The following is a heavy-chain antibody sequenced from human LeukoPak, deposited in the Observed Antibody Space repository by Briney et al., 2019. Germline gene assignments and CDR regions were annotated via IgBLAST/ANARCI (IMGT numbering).Heavy chain of an antibody. CDR2: IYYSGST. V-gene: IGHV4-39*01. CDR3: ARHGRYYDILTGYYYWFDP. J-gene: IGHJ5*02. CDR1: GGSISSSSYY. D-gene: IGHD3-9*01. Sequence: PSETLFLTCTVSGGSISSSSYYWGWIRQPPGKGLEWIGSIYYSGSTSYNPSLKSRVTISVDASKNQFSLKLSSVTAADTAVYYCARHGRYYDILTGYYYWFDPWGQGTLVTVSS.